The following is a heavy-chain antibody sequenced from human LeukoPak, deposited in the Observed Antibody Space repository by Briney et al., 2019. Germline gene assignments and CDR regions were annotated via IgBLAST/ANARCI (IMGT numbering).Heavy chain of an antibody. CDR3: ARDRGGSYSAIDY. J-gene: IGHJ4*02. CDR2: ISSSSSTI. D-gene: IGHD1-26*01. Sequence: GGSLRLSCAASGFTFSSYSMSWVRQAPGKGLEWLSFISSSSSTIYYADSVKGRFTISRDNEKNSLYLKMNTLSAEDTAVYYCARDRGGSYSAIDYWGQGTLVTVSS. CDR1: GFTFSSYS. V-gene: IGHV3-48*04.